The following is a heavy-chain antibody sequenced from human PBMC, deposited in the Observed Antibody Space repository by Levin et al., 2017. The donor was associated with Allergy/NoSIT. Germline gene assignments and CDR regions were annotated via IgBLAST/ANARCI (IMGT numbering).Heavy chain of an antibody. Sequence: GESLKISCAASGFTFSSYAMHWVRQAPGKGLEWVAVISYDGSNKYYADSVKGRFTISRDNSKNTLYLQMNSLRAEDTAVYYCASSRGTGGFMIGAFDIWGQGTMVTVSS. CDR3: ASSRGTGGFMIGAFDI. D-gene: IGHD2-8*02. CDR2: ISYDGSNK. J-gene: IGHJ3*02. V-gene: IGHV3-30*04. CDR1: GFTFSSYA.